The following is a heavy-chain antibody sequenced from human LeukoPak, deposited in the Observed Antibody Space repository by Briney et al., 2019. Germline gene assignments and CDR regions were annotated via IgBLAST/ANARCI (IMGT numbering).Heavy chain of an antibody. J-gene: IGHJ3*02. D-gene: IGHD3-22*01. CDR2: MNPNSGNT. CDR1: GYTFTSYD. Sequence: GASVKVSCKASGYTFTSYDINWVRQAAGQGLEWMGWMNPNSGNTGYAQKFQGRVTMTRNTSISTAYMELSSLRSEDTAVYYCARGDYYDSSDAFDIWGQGTMVTVSS. V-gene: IGHV1-8*01. CDR3: ARGDYYDSSDAFDI.